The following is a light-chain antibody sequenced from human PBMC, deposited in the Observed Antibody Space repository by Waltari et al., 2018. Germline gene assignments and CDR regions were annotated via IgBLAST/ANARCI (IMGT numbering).Light chain of an antibody. Sequence: QSALTQPASVSGSPGQSVTISCTGNYYGIWNYYLVSWYQQYPGKAPRLIIYEATSRPSWVSNRFSASKSGNTASLTISGLQTEDEAHYYCCSYAGENTMIFGGGTRLTVL. J-gene: IGLJ2*01. CDR2: EAT. V-gene: IGLV2-23*01. CDR1: YYGIWNYYL. CDR3: CSYAGENTMI.